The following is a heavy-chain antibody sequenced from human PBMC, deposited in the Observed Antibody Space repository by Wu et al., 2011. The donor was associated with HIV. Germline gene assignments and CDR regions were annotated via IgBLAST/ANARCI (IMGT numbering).Heavy chain of an antibody. CDR1: GYSFTTYW. CDR3: ARYSRGQLWYENHFFYYLDV. Sequence: VQLVQSGAEVKKPGESLKISCKGSGYSFTTYWIGWVRQMPGKGLDLMAIIYPDDSDTRYGPSFQGQVTISADRSISTAYLQWGSLKASDTAMYYCARYSRGQLWYENHFFYYLDVWGKGTTVTVSS. D-gene: IGHD5-18*01. CDR2: IYPDDSDT. J-gene: IGHJ6*03. V-gene: IGHV5-51*01.